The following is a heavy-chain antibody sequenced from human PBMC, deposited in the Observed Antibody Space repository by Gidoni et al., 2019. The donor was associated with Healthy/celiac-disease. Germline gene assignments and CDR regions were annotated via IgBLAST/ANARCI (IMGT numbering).Heavy chain of an antibody. Sequence: EVQLVESGGGLVKPGGSLRLSCAASGFPFSSYSMNWVRQAPGKGLVWVSAISSSSSYIYYADSVKGRFTISRDNAKNSLYLQMNSLRAEDTAVYYCARVPRAVAGIFDYWGQGTLVTVSS. J-gene: IGHJ4*02. CDR1: GFPFSSYS. V-gene: IGHV3-21*01. CDR2: ISSSSSYI. D-gene: IGHD6-19*01. CDR3: ARVPRAVAGIFDY.